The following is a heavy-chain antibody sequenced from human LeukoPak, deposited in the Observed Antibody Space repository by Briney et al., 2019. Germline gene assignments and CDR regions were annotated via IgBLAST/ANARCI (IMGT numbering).Heavy chain of an antibody. V-gene: IGHV4-4*02. J-gene: IGHJ5*02. D-gene: IGHD4-17*01. CDR3: ARDRPYYGDGGHRFDP. CDR2: IYHSGST. Sequence: SGTLSLTCAVSGGSISSSNWWSWVRQPPGKGLEWIGEIYHSGSTNYNPSLKSRVTISVDKSKNQFSLKLSSVTAADTAVYYCARDRPYYGDGGHRFDPWGQGTLVTVSS. CDR1: GGSISSSNW.